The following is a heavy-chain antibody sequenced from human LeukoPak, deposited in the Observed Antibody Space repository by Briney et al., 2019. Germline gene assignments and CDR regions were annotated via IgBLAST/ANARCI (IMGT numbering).Heavy chain of an antibody. CDR2: IYPGDSDT. D-gene: IGHD3-22*01. J-gene: IGHJ4*02. Sequence: GESPKISCKGSGYSLTSYWIGWVRQMPGKGLEWMGIIYPGDSDTRYSPSFQGQVTISADKSISTAYLQWSSLKASDTAMYYCARLSDYYDSSGYSYYFDYWGQGTLVTVSS. CDR3: ARLSDYYDSSGYSYYFDY. CDR1: GYSLTSYW. V-gene: IGHV5-51*03.